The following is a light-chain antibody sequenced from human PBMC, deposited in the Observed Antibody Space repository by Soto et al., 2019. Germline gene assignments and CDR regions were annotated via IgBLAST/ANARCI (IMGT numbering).Light chain of an antibody. Sequence: QSALTQPASVSGSPGQSITISCTGTSSDIGGYNYVSWYQQHPGKAPKLMIYEVSNRPSGVSNRFSGSKSGNTASLTISGLPAEDVADYYFSSYTSSSTNYVFGTGTKVTVL. CDR3: SSYTSSSTNYV. J-gene: IGLJ1*01. CDR2: EVS. V-gene: IGLV2-14*01. CDR1: SSDIGGYNY.